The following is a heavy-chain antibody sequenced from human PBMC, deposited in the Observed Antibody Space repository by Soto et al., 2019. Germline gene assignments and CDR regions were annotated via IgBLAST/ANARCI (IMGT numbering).Heavy chain of an antibody. CDR1: GLSLSNIW. CDR3: ASLDTARVETAGY. J-gene: IGHJ4*02. CDR2: IKQGGTET. V-gene: IGHV3-7*01. D-gene: IGHD5-18*01. Sequence: GGPRLSCVGSGLSLSNIWTSWVRQAPGKGLEWVANIKQGGTETYYVDSVKGRFTISKDHAKNSLYLQMNSLRVEDTALYYCASLDTARVETAGYWGQGTLVTVSS.